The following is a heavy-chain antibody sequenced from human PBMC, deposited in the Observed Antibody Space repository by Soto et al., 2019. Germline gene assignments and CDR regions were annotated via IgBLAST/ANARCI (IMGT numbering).Heavy chain of an antibody. CDR3: SSDANWGISFAFDI. D-gene: IGHD7-27*01. Sequence: GGSLRLSCAASGFTVSSNYMSWVRQAPGKGLEWVSVIYSGGSTYYADSVKGRITISRHNSKNTLYLQMNSLRAEDTAVYYCSSDANWGISFAFDIWGQGTMVTVSS. V-gene: IGHV3-53*04. CDR2: IYSGGST. CDR1: GFTVSSNY. J-gene: IGHJ3*02.